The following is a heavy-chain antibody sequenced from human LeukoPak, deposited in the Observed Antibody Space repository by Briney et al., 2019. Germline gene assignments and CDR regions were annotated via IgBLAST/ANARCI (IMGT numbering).Heavy chain of an antibody. J-gene: IGHJ5*02. V-gene: IGHV3-30*14. CDR1: GFTFSNFA. CDR3: ARDAYSSGWSHNNWFDP. Sequence: GGSLRLSCAASGFTFSNFAMHWVRQAPGKGLEWVTLITYDGSNQYYADSVKGRFTISRDNSKNTLYLQMNSLRAEDTAVYYCARDAYSSGWSHNNWFDPWGQGTLVTVSS. CDR2: ITYDGSNQ. D-gene: IGHD6-19*01.